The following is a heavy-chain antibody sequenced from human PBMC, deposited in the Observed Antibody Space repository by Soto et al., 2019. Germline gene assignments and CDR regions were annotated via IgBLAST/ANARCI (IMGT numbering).Heavy chain of an antibody. CDR2: IKSKTDGGTT. CDR1: GFTFSNAW. V-gene: IGHV3-15*01. J-gene: IGHJ6*02. Sequence: GSLRLSCAASGFTFSNAWMSWVRQAPGKGLEWVGRIKSKTDGGTTDYAAPVKGRFTISRDDSKNTLYLQMNSLKTEDTAVYYCTTGALGYCTNGVCYHYYYYGMDVWGQGTTVTVSS. D-gene: IGHD2-8*01. CDR3: TTGALGYCTNGVCYHYYYYGMDV.